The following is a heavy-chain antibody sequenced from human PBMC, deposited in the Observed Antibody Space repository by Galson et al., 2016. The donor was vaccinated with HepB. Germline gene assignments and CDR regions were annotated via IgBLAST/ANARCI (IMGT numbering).Heavy chain of an antibody. CDR1: GFTFSSYN. Sequence: SLRLSCATSGFTFSSYNMNWVRQAPGKGLEWVSSISRNSTYRYYADSLKGRFTISRDDAKNSLYLQMNSLRAEDTALYYCARVNSRTPLELDDWGRGTLVTVSS. D-gene: IGHD3-3*01. J-gene: IGHJ4*02. CDR2: ISRNSTYR. V-gene: IGHV3-21*01. CDR3: ARVNSRTPLELDD.